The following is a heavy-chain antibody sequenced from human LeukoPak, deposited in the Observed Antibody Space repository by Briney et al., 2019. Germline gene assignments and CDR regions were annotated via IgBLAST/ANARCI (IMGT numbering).Heavy chain of an antibody. J-gene: IGHJ4*02. D-gene: IGHD5-24*01. Sequence: TLSLTCTVSGGSISGFYWSWIRQPPGKALEWLALIYWDDDKRYSPSLKTSLTITKDTSRNQVVLTLANMDPVDTATYYCAHLDGYTQAFDYWGQGTLVTVSS. CDR3: AHLDGYTQAFDY. CDR1: GGSISGFY. V-gene: IGHV2-5*08. CDR2: IYWDDDK.